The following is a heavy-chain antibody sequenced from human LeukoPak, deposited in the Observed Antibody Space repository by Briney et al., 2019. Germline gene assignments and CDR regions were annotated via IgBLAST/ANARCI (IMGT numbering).Heavy chain of an antibody. V-gene: IGHV3-23*01. D-gene: IGHD5-18*01. J-gene: IGHJ4*02. CDR1: GFAFSSYA. CDR2: ISGSGGST. CDR3: ARYSYGLFDY. Sequence: GGSLRLSCAASGFAFSSYAISWVRQAPGKGLEWVSSISGSGGSTYYADSVKGRFTISRDNFKNTLYLQMNSLRVEDTAVYYCARYSYGLFDYWGQGTLVTVSS.